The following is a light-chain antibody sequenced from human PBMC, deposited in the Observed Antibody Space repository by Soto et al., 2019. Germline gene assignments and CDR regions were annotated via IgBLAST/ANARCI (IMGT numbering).Light chain of an antibody. CDR1: SGDVDIYNL. Sequence: QSALTQPASVSGSPGQSITISCTGTSGDVDIYNLVSWYQHHPDKAPKLLIYEGSKRPSGISSRFSGSKSGNTASLTISGLQAEDEADYYCSSYAGGNTFDVFGTGTKVTVL. CDR3: SSYAGGNTFDV. J-gene: IGLJ1*01. CDR2: EGS. V-gene: IGLV2-23*03.